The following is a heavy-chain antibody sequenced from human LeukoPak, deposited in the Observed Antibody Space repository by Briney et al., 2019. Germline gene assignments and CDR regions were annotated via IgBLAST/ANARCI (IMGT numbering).Heavy chain of an antibody. J-gene: IGHJ5*02. Sequence: SQTLSLTCTVSSGPISSSNYYWRWIRQPAGKGLEWIGRISTIGITNYNPSLKSRVTISVDTSKSQFSLKLSSVTAADTAVYYCARFIDEIDNWFDPWGQGTLVTVSS. D-gene: IGHD3-16*02. V-gene: IGHV4-61*02. CDR1: SGPISSSNYY. CDR2: ISTIGIT. CDR3: ARFIDEIDNWFDP.